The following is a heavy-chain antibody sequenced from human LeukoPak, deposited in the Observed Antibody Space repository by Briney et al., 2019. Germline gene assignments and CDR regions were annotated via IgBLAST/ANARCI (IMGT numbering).Heavy chain of an antibody. V-gene: IGHV4-30-4*01. CDR1: GGSISSGDYY. J-gene: IGHJ6*03. CDR2: IYYSGST. D-gene: IGHD6-6*01. Sequence: PSQTLSLTCTVSGGSISSGDYYWSWIRQPPGKGLEWIGYIYYSGSTYYNPSLKSRVTISVDTSKNQFSLKLSSVTAADTAVYYCARDQSSSSEYYMDVWGKGTTVTVSS. CDR3: ARDQSSSSEYYMDV.